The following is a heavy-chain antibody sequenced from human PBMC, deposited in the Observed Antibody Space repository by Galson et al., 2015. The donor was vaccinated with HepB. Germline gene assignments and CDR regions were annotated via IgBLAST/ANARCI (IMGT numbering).Heavy chain of an antibody. CDR3: AKGREYLGGPRPVQPHDFDY. D-gene: IGHD2/OR15-2a*01. CDR2: ISGSGGST. V-gene: IGHV3-23*01. Sequence: SLRLSCAASGFTFSSYAMSWVRQAPGKGLEWVLAISGSGGSTYYADSVKGRFTISRDNSKNTLYLQMNSLRAEDTAVYYCAKGREYLGGPRPVQPHDFDYWGQGTLVTVSS. J-gene: IGHJ4*02. CDR1: GFTFSSYA.